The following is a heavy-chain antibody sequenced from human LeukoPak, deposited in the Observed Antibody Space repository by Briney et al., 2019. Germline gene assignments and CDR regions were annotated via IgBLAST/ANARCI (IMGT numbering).Heavy chain of an antibody. Sequence: SETLSLTCTVSGGSISDYSWSWIRQPPGKGLEWIGNIYYSGSADHNPSLKSRVTISRDTSKNQFSLKLTSVTTADTAVYYCARAGGVKTAALDLDYWGQGTLVTVSS. J-gene: IGHJ4*02. CDR3: ARAGGVKTAALDLDY. V-gene: IGHV4-59*01. CDR1: GGSISDYS. D-gene: IGHD6-25*01. CDR2: IYYSGSA.